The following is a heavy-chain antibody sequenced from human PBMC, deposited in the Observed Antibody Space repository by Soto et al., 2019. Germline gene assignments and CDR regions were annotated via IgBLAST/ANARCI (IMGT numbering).Heavy chain of an antibody. CDR1: GFTFSSYA. Sequence: GGSLRLSCAASGFTFSSYAMSWVRQAPGKGLEWVSAISGSGGSTYYADSVKGRFTISRDNSKNTLYLQMNSLRAEDTAVYYCAKEGLPVLEAAAGTVGWGQGTLVTVSS. V-gene: IGHV3-23*01. D-gene: IGHD6-13*01. CDR2: ISGSGGST. CDR3: AKEGLPVLEAAAGTVG. J-gene: IGHJ4*02.